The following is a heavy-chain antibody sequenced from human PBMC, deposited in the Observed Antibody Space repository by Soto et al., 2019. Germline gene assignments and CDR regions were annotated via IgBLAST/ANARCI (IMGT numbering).Heavy chain of an antibody. V-gene: IGHV1-18*01. CDR3: ARDNRLRYCVWMRDKGYYFDF. CDR1: GYTFTSYG. J-gene: IGHJ4*02. CDR2: ISAYNGNT. Sequence: ASVKVSCKASGYTFTSYGISWVRQAPGQGLEWMGWISAYNGNTNYAQKLQGRVTMTTDTSTSTAYMELRSLRSDDTAVYYCARDNRLRYCVWMRDKGYYFDFWGQGTLVTVSS. D-gene: IGHD3-9*01.